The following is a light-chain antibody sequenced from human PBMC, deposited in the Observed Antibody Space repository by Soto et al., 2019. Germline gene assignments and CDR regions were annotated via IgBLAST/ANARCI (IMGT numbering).Light chain of an antibody. V-gene: IGKV3D-15*01. CDR3: QQYANSPIT. CDR1: QSVSSN. CDR2: GAS. J-gene: IGKJ5*01. Sequence: IEMTQSPATLSVSPGERATLSCRASQSVSSNLVWYQQKPGQAPRLLIYGASSRATGIPDRFSGSGSGTDFTLTITPLEPEDFAVYFCQQYANSPITFGQGTRLEIK.